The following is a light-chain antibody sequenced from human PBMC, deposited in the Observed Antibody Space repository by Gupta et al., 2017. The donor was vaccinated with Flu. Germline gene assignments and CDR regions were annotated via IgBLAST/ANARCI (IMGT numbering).Light chain of an antibody. CDR1: QPVSNY. CDR2: AAS. V-gene: IGKV1-39*01. J-gene: IGKJ1*01. CDR3: QQSARDPRT. Sequence: IQMTQFPSSLSASVGDTVTITSRASQPVSNYLNWYQQGPGKAPNLLIYAASRLQGGVPSRFGGSGSGTXFSLTIXGLQPEDFAVSYCQQSARDPRTFGXGTKV.